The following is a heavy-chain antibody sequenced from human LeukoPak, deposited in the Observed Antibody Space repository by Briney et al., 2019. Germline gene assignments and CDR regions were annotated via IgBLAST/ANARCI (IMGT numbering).Heavy chain of an antibody. J-gene: IGHJ6*03. Sequence: PSETLSLTCAVSGGSFTDSHWNWVRQPPGKGLEWIGEINYSGDSNNNPSLTSRVTTPVDTSKKQSSLKLSSVPAADTAVYYCARGRLRFGELWEVDYYYMDVWGKGTTVTVSS. CDR3: ARGRLRFGELWEVDYYYMDV. CDR1: GGSFTDSH. CDR2: INYSGDS. V-gene: IGHV4-34*01. D-gene: IGHD3-10*01.